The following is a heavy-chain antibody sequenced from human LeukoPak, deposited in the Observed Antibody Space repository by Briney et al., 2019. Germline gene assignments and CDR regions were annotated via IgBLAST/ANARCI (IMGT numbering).Heavy chain of an antibody. D-gene: IGHD4-17*01. J-gene: IGHJ4*02. CDR3: AKDSYGDYEGYYFDY. V-gene: IGHV3-30*02. CDR1: GFTFSSYW. Sequence: GGSLRLSCAASGFTFSSYWMSWVRQAPGKGLEWVAFIRYDGGNKYYADSVKGRFTISRDNSKNTLYLQMNSLRAEDTAVYYCAKDSYGDYEGYYFDYWGQGTLVTVSS. CDR2: IRYDGGNK.